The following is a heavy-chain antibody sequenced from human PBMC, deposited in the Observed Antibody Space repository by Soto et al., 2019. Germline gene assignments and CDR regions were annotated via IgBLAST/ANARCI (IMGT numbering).Heavy chain of an antibody. CDR2: IYYTGTT. D-gene: IGHD5-12*01. CDR3: AAGGGLPRYY. Sequence: SETLSLTCTVSGGSISPYYWSWIRQSPGKGLEWIGYIYYTGTTRYNPSLKSRVTILVDRSKNQFSLKLSSVTAADTAVYYCAAGGGLPRYYWGQGTLVTVSS. J-gene: IGHJ4*02. V-gene: IGHV4-59*12. CDR1: GGSISPYY.